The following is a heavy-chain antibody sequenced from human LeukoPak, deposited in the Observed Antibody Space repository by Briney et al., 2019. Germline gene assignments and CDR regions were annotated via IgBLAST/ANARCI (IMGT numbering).Heavy chain of an antibody. CDR3: ARDVGIATRTYWFDP. Sequence: SGGSLRLSCAASGFTFSSYAMHRVRQAPGKGLEWVAVISYDGSNKYYADSVKGRFTISRDNSKNTLYLQMNSLRAEDTAVYYCARDVGIATRTYWFDPWGQGTLVTVSS. J-gene: IGHJ5*02. CDR1: GFTFSSYA. CDR2: ISYDGSNK. V-gene: IGHV3-30-3*01. D-gene: IGHD6-13*01.